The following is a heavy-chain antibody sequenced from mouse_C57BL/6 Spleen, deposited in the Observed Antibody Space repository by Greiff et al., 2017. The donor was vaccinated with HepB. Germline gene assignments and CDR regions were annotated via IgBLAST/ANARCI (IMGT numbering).Heavy chain of an antibody. J-gene: IGHJ4*01. CDR1: GYTFTDYY. D-gene: IGHD1-1*01. V-gene: IGHV1-26*01. Sequence: EVQLQQSGPELVKPGASVKISCKASGYTFTDYYMNWVKQSHGKSLEWIGDINPNNGGTSYNQKFKGKATLTADKSSSTAYMELRSLTSEDSAVYYCARGTTVPHAMDYWGQGTSVTVSS. CDR3: ARGTTVPHAMDY. CDR2: INPNNGGT.